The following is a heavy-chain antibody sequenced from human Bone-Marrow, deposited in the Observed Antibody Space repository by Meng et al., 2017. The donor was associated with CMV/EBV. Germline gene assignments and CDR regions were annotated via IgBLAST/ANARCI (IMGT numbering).Heavy chain of an antibody. CDR3: ARDRGPGGIVVVPAAHGAFDI. J-gene: IGHJ3*02. Sequence: GSLRLSCTVSGGSISSYYWSWIRQPPGKGVEWIGYIYYSGSTNYNPSLKSRVTISVDTSKNQFSLKLSSVTAADTAVYYCARDRGPGGIVVVPAAHGAFDIWGQGTMVTVSS. D-gene: IGHD2-2*01. V-gene: IGHV4-59*01. CDR2: IYYSGST. CDR1: GGSISSYY.